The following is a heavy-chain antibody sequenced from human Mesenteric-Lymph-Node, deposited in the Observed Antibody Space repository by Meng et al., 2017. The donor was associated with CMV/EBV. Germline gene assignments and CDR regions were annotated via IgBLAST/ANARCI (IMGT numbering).Heavy chain of an antibody. J-gene: IGHJ4*02. CDR2: IYYSGST. CDR3: ARDITIFGVAIRYFDY. D-gene: IGHD3-3*01. V-gene: IGHV4-31*03. Sequence: SETLSLTCTVSGGSISSGGYYWSWIRQHPGKGLEWIGYIYYSGSTYYNPSLKSRVTISVDTSKNQFSLKLSSVTAADTAVYYCARDITIFGVAIRYFDYWGQGTLVTVSS. CDR1: GGSISSGGYY.